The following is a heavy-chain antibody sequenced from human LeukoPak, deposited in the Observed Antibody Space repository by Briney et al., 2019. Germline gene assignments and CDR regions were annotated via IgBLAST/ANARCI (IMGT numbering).Heavy chain of an antibody. CDR1: GGSISSSSYY. CDR2: IYYSGST. V-gene: IGHV4-39*07. Sequence: SETLSLTCTVSGGSISSSSYYWGWIRQPPGKGLEWIGSIYYSGSTYYNPSLKSRVTISVDTSKNQFSLKLSSVTAADTAVYYCARGPGESGWFDPWGQGTLVTVSS. CDR3: ARGPGESGWFDP. D-gene: IGHD3-10*01. J-gene: IGHJ5*02.